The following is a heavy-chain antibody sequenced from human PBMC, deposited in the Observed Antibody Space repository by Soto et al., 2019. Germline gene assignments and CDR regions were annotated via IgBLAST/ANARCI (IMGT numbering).Heavy chain of an antibody. CDR2: IHGGRGGA. CDR1: GFTFKNFA. Sequence: EAQLLESGGGLVQPGGSLRLSCAASGFTFKNFAMSWVRQTPGKGLEWVSSIHGGRGGAEYTDSVKGRFTVSRDDSRGTMYLQMSSLRVDDTAVYYCAKDAVSGNREWDYFDPWGQGTLVTVSS. CDR3: AKDAVSGNREWDYFDP. V-gene: IGHV3-23*01. D-gene: IGHD6-19*01. J-gene: IGHJ5*02.